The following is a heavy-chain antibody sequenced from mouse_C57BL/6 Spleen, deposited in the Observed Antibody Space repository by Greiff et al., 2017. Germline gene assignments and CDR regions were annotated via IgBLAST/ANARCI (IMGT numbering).Heavy chain of an antibody. CDR1: GYTFTDYN. J-gene: IGHJ2*01. CDR2: INPTNGGT. Sequence: EVQLQQSGPELVKPGASVKMSCKASGYTFTDYNMHWVKQSHGKSLEWIGYINPTNGGTSYHQKFKGKATLTVNKSSRTAYMELRSLTSEDSAVYYCARLAYYSNDQYYFDYWGQGTTLTVSS. CDR3: ARLAYYSNDQYYFDY. V-gene: IGHV1-22*01. D-gene: IGHD2-5*01.